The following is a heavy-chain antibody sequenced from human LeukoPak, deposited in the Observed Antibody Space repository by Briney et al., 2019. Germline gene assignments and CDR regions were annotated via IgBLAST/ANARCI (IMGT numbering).Heavy chain of an antibody. CDR3: ARTPAAGTLDY. D-gene: IGHD6-13*01. V-gene: IGHV3-11*06. Sequence: GGSLRLSCAASGFTFSDYYMSWIPQAPGKGLEWISFISPDTAHTDYAGSVKGRFTISRDNAKNSLYLQMISLRAEDTALYYCARTPAAGTLDYWGQGTLVTVSS. J-gene: IGHJ4*02. CDR2: ISPDTAHT. CDR1: GFTFSDYY.